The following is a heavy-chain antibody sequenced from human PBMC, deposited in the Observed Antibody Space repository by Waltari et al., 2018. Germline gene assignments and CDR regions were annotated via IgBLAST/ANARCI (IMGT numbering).Heavy chain of an antibody. CDR2: IKNDGSIT. J-gene: IGHJ5*02. Sequence: EVQLVESGGGSVQPGGSLRLSCVASGFSISNYWMNWVRQATGKGLVWVSRIKNDGSITTYADSVRGRFAISRDNAKNTVYLQMNSLRIEDTAMYYCAKSDWFDPWGQGTLVTVSS. V-gene: IGHV3-74*01. CDR1: GFSISNYW. CDR3: AKSDWFDP.